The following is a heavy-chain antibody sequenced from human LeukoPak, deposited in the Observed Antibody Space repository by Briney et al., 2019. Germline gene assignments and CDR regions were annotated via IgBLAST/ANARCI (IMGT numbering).Heavy chain of an antibody. V-gene: IGHV1-18*01. D-gene: IGHD5-24*01. CDR1: GYIFTYYG. Sequence: ASVKVSCKASGYIFTYYGISWVRQAPGQGLEWMGWISAYNDNTNYAQNVRDRVTMTTDTSTSTAYMELRSLTFDDTGVYYYARVPSRWLQFGYYFDLWGQGTLVTVSS. CDR2: ISAYNDNT. CDR3: ARVPSRWLQFGYYFDL. J-gene: IGHJ4*02.